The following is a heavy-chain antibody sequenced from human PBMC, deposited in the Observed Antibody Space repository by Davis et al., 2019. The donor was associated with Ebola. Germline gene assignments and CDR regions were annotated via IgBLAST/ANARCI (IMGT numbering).Heavy chain of an antibody. CDR2: IRSKANSYAT. CDR3: TTVSRWLQLGSDY. D-gene: IGHD5-24*01. V-gene: IGHV3-73*01. J-gene: IGHJ4*02. Sequence: GGSLRLSCAASGFTFSGSAMHWVRQASGKGLEWVGRIRSKANSYATAYAASVKGRFTISRDDSKNTLYLQMNSLKTEDTAVYYCTTVSRWLQLGSDYWGQGTLVTVSS. CDR1: GFTFSGSA.